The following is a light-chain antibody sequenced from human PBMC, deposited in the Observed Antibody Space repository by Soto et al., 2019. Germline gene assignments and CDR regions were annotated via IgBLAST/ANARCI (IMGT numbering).Light chain of an antibody. Sequence: DIQMTQSPSSLSASVGDRVPVTCRASQSISNHLNWYQQKPGKAPKLLIYAASNLHSGVPSRFSGSGSGTDLTLTISCLQSEDFATYYCQQGYSTLPYTFGQGTKVDIK. V-gene: IGKV1-39*01. CDR1: QSISNH. CDR2: AAS. CDR3: QQGYSTLPYT. J-gene: IGKJ2*01.